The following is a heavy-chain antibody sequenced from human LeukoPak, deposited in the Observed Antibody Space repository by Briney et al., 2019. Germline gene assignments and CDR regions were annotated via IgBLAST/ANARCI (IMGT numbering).Heavy chain of an antibody. CDR1: GFRFSDFT. CDR2: IGGRGGST. D-gene: IGHD3-16*01. J-gene: IGHJ5*02. CDR3: GKEGGA. V-gene: IGHV3-23*01. Sequence: GGSLRLSCAASGFRFSDFTMTWVRQAPGKGPEWVSAIGGRGGSTYYADSVGGRFTISRDNSKDMVYLQMNSLKVEDTATYYCGKEGGAWGQGTPVTVSS.